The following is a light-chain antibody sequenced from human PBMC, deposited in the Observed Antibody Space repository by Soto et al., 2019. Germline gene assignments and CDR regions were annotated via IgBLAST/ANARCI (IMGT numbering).Light chain of an antibody. Sequence: EIVMTQSPATLSVSPGERATLSCRASQNVNSNLAWYQQKPGQAPRLLIYGASTRATGIPARFSGSGSGTEFTLTISSLQSEDFAVYYCQQYGSSLSWTFGQGTKVEIK. J-gene: IGKJ1*01. CDR1: QNVNSN. CDR3: QQYGSSLSWT. CDR2: GAS. V-gene: IGKV3-15*01.